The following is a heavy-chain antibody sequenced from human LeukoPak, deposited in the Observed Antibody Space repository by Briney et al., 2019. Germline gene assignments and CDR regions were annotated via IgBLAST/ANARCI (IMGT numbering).Heavy chain of an antibody. Sequence: ASVKVSCKASGGTFSSYAISWVRQAPGPGLEWMGRIFPIFGIANYAQKLQSRVTITTDKSTSTAYMEMSSLRSEDTAVYYCARKDVLKTARLGWFDPWGQGTLVTVSS. V-gene: IGHV1-69*04. D-gene: IGHD3-16*01. CDR2: IFPIFGIA. CDR1: GGTFSSYA. J-gene: IGHJ5*02. CDR3: ARKDVLKTARLGWFDP.